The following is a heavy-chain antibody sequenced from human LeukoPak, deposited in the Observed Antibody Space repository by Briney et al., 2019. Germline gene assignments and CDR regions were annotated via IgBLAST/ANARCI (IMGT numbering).Heavy chain of an antibody. Sequence: PGGSLRLSCAASGFTFTNYAMCWVRQAPGKGLEWVANIKQDGSEKYYVDSVKGRFTISRDNAKNSLYLQMNSLRAEDTAVYYCARFGPPTMYSSGWYPSYYYYGMDVWGQGTTVTVSS. CDR3: ARFGPPTMYSSGWYPSYYYYGMDV. CDR2: IKQDGSEK. D-gene: IGHD6-19*01. CDR1: GFTFTNYA. J-gene: IGHJ6*02. V-gene: IGHV3-7*03.